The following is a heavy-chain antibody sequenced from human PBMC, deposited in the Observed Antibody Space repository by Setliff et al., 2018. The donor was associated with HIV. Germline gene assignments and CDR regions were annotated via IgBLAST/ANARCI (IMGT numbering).Heavy chain of an antibody. D-gene: IGHD5-18*01. CDR3: ARQCGGSGIQLWFGGDWFDP. CDR2: IYYSGST. Sequence: SETRSLTCTVSGGSISSSSYYWGGIRQPPGKGLEGIGSIYYSGSTYYNPSLKSRVTISVDTSKNQFSLKLSSVTAADTAVYYCARQCGGSGIQLWFGGDWFDPLGQGTLVTVSS. J-gene: IGHJ5*02. CDR1: GGSISSSSYY. V-gene: IGHV4-39*01.